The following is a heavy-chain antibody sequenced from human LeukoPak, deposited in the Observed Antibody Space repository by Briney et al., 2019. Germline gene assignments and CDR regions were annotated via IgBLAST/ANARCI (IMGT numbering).Heavy chain of an antibody. CDR1: GFTFSSYA. V-gene: IGHV3-23*01. CDR3: AKGRRSGVTNNFDL. D-gene: IGHD4-11*01. J-gene: IGHJ4*02. Sequence: PGGSLRLSCAASGFTFSSYAMSWVRQAPGEGLEWVSGISGSGGTTYHADSVKGRFTISRDNAKNSLYLQMNSLRAEDTALYYCAKGRRSGVTNNFDLWGQGTLVTVSS. CDR2: ISGSGGTT.